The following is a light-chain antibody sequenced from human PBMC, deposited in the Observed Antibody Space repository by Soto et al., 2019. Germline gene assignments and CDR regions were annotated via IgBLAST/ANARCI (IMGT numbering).Light chain of an antibody. CDR1: SSNIGSNY. CDR2: RNN. J-gene: IGLJ2*01. CDR3: TAWDDTLRAPL. Sequence: QSALTQPPSASGTPGQRVTISCSGSSSNIGSNYVYWYQQLPGTAPKLLIYRNNQRPSGVPDRFSGSKSGPSASLAISGVRSEDEADYYCTAWDDTLRAPLFGGGTKLTVL. V-gene: IGLV1-47*01.